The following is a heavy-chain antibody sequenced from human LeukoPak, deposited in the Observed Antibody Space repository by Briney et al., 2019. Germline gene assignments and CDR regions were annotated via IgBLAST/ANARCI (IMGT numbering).Heavy chain of an antibody. V-gene: IGHV3-23*01. CDR3: ARLTSTAN. J-gene: IGHJ4*02. Sequence: GGSLRLSCATSGFTLSNFPMSWVRQAPGKGLEWVSSLSAGGGGSYHADSVKGRFTISRDNSKNTLYLQMNSLRAEDTAVYYCARLTSTANWGQGTLVTVSS. CDR1: GFTLSNFP. D-gene: IGHD2-21*02. CDR2: LSAGGGGS.